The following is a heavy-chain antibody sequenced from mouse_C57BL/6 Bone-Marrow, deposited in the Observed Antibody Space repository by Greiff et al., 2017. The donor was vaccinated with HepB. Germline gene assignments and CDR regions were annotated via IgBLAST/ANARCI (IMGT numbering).Heavy chain of an antibody. CDR3: ARTYGSTPYYAMDY. CDR2: IYPRSGNT. J-gene: IGHJ4*01. CDR1: GYTFTSYG. Sequence: VQVVESGAELARPGASVKLSCKASGYTFTSYGISWVKQRTGQGLEWIGEIYPRSGNTYYNEKFKGKATLTADKSSSKAYMELRSLTSEDSAVYFCARTYGSTPYYAMDYWGQGTSVTVSS. D-gene: IGHD1-1*01. V-gene: IGHV1-81*01.